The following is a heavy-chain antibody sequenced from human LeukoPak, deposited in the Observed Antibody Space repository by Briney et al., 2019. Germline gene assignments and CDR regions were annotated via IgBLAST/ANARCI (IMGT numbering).Heavy chain of an antibody. Sequence: SETLSLTCTVSGGSISSYYWSWIRQPAGKGLEWIGRIYTSGSTNYNPSLKGRVTMSVDTSKNQFSLKLSSVTAADTAVYYCARDSGWGYYYYYGMDVWGQGTTVTVSS. V-gene: IGHV4-4*07. J-gene: IGHJ6*02. CDR2: IYTSGST. CDR3: ARDSGWGYYYYYGMDV. CDR1: GGSISSYY. D-gene: IGHD6-19*01.